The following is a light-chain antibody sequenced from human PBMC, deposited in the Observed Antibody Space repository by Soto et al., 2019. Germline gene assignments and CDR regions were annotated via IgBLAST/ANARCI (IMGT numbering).Light chain of an antibody. CDR2: GNS. CDR1: SSNIGAGYD. CDR3: QSYDSSLSGSRV. Sequence: ALTQPPSVSGAPGQRVTISCTGSSSNIGAGYDVHWYQQLPGTAPKLLIYGNSNRPSGVPDRFSGSKSGTSASLAITGLQAEDEADYYCQSYDSSLSGSRVFGTGTKVTVL. V-gene: IGLV1-40*01. J-gene: IGLJ1*01.